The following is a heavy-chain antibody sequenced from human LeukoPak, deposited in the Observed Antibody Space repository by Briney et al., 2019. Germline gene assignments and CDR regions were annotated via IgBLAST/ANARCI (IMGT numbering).Heavy chain of an antibody. J-gene: IGHJ4*02. CDR3: ARVDYGDYSKDFDY. Sequence: PSETLSLTCTVSGGSLSSSSYYWGWIRQPPGRGLEWIGSIYYSGSTYYNPSLKSRVTISVDTSKNQFSLRLSSVTAADTAMYYCARVDYGDYSKDFDYWGQGILVTVSS. V-gene: IGHV4-39*01. D-gene: IGHD4-17*01. CDR2: IYYSGST. CDR1: GGSLSSSSYY.